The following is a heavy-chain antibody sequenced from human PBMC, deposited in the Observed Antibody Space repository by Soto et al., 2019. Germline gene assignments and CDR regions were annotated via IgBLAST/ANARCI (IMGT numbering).Heavy chain of an antibody. Sequence: QVQLVQSGAEVKKPGSSVKVSCKASGGTFSNYAISWVRQAPGQGLEWMGGIIPISGTANYAQKCQVRVTITAGESTSTAYMELSSLRSEDTAVYYCARSQGSSTSLEIYYYYYYGMDVWGQGTTVTVSS. CDR2: IIPISGTA. V-gene: IGHV1-69*01. CDR1: GGTFSNYA. J-gene: IGHJ6*02. D-gene: IGHD2-2*01. CDR3: ARSQGSSTSLEIYYYYYYGMDV.